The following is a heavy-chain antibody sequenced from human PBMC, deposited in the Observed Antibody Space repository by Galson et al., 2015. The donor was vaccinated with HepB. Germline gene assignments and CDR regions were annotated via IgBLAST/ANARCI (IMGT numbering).Heavy chain of an antibody. Sequence: SLRLSYAASGFTFSRYAMHWVRQAPGKGLEWVAIMSYDGSNENYADSVRGRFTISRDNSRDTLYVQMDSLKTEDTAVYYCAKRDVAYRSSSGGFDYWGQGTLVTVSS. D-gene: IGHD6-6*01. CDR1: GFTFSRYA. CDR2: MSYDGSNE. CDR3: AKRDVAYRSSSGGFDY. J-gene: IGHJ4*02. V-gene: IGHV3-30*18.